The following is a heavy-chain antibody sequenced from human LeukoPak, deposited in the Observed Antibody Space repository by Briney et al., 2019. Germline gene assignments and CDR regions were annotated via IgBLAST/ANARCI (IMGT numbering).Heavy chain of an antibody. V-gene: IGHV3-33*01. CDR1: GFTFSSYG. D-gene: IGHD6-19*01. CDR2: IWYDGSNK. J-gene: IGHJ5*02. Sequence: PGRSLRLSCAASGFTFSSYGMHWVRQAPGKGLEWVAVIWYDGSNKYYADSVKGRFTISGDNSKNTLYLQMNSLRAEDTAVYYCARDISSGWFMWFDPWGQGTLVTVSS. CDR3: ARDISSGWFMWFDP.